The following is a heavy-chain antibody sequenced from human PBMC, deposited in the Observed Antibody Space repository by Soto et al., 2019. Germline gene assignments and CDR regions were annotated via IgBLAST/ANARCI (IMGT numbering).Heavy chain of an antibody. V-gene: IGHV3-66*01. Sequence: ELPLVASGGGLVQPGGSLRLSCAASGFTVSNNYLRWVRQAPGKGLEWVSLIYSGGDTYYADSVKGRFTISRDNSKNTLYLQMNSLRAEDTAVYYCARDGTYNWVGGQGILVTVSS. CDR3: ARDGTYNWV. CDR2: IYSGGDT. D-gene: IGHD1-1*01. CDR1: GFTVSNNY. J-gene: IGHJ4*02.